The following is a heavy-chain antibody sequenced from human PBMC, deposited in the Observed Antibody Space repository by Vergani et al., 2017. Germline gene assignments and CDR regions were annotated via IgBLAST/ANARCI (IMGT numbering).Heavy chain of an antibody. CDR2: ISYDGSNK. Sequence: QVQLVESGGGVVQPGRSLRLSCAASGFTFSSYAMHWVRQAPGKGLEWVAVISYDGSNKYYADSVKGRFTISRDNSKNTLYLQMNSLRAEETAVYYCARSTPFYGDYRYYYGMDVWGQGTTVTVSS. V-gene: IGHV3-30*01. CDR1: GFTFSSYA. CDR3: ARSTPFYGDYRYYYGMDV. D-gene: IGHD4-17*01. J-gene: IGHJ6*02.